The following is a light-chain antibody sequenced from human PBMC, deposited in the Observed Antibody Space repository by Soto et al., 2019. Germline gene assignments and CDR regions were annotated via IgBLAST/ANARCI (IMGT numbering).Light chain of an antibody. CDR1: SSDVGGYNF. CDR2: EVT. CDR3: ASYAGGNQV. Sequence: QSALTQPPSASGSPGQSVTISCTGTSSDVGGYNFVSWYQQHPGKAPKLMIYEVTKRPSGVPDRFSGSKSGNTASLTVSGLLSEDEADYYCASYAGGNQVFGTGTQLTVL. V-gene: IGLV2-8*01. J-gene: IGLJ1*01.